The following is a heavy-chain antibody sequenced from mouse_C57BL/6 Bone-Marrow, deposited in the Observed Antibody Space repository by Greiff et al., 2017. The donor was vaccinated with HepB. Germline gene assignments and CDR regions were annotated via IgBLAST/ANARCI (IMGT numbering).Heavy chain of an antibody. CDR2: IDPETGGT. V-gene: IGHV1-15*01. Sequence: VQLQQSGAELVRPGASVTLSCKASGYTFTDYEMHWVKQTPVHGLEWIGAIDPETGGTAYNQKFKGKARLTADKSSSTAYMELRSLTSEDSAVYYCTRREGYLGYWGQGTTCTVSS. CDR3: TRREGYLGY. J-gene: IGHJ2*01. CDR1: GYTFTDYE.